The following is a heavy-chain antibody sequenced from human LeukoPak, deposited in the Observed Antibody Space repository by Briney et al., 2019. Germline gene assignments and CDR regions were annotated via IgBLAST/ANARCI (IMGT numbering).Heavy chain of an antibody. CDR1: GFTFSDYY. CDR3: ARWLAAAGHFDY. V-gene: IGHV3-11*03. CDR2: INGRGTYT. J-gene: IGHJ4*02. D-gene: IGHD6-13*01. Sequence: GGSLRLSCAASGFTFSDYYMTWVRQAPGKGLEGVSYINGRGTYTNYAGSVKGRFTISRDNAKNSLYLQMNSLRAEDTAVYFCARWLAAAGHFDYWGQGTLVPVSS.